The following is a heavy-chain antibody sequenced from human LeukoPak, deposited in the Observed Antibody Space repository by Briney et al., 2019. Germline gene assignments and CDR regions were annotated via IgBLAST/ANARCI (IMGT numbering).Heavy chain of an antibody. Sequence: GGSLRLSCAASGFTVSSNYMSWVRQAPGKGLEWVSVIYSGGSTYYADSVKGRFTISRDNSKNTLYLQMNSLRAEDTAVYYCARDRQELLDAFDIWGQGTMVTVSS. J-gene: IGHJ3*02. CDR3: ARDRQELLDAFDI. CDR2: IYSGGST. V-gene: IGHV3-53*01. D-gene: IGHD1-26*01. CDR1: GFTVSSNY.